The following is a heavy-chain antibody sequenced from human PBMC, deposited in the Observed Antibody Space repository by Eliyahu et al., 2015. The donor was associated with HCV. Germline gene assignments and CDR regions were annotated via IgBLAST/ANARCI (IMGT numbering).Heavy chain of an antibody. J-gene: IGHJ6*03. D-gene: IGHD3-9*01. CDR2: IYTSGST. V-gene: IGHV4-61*02. Sequence: QVQLQESGPGLVKPSQTLSLTCTVSGGSISSGSYYWSWIRQPAGKGLEWIGRIYTSGSTNYNPSLKSRVTISVDTSKNQFSLKLSSVTAADTAVYYCARGRGGILTGYYPLYYYMDVWGKGTTVTVSS. CDR1: GGSISSGSYY. CDR3: ARGRGGILTGYYPLYYYMDV.